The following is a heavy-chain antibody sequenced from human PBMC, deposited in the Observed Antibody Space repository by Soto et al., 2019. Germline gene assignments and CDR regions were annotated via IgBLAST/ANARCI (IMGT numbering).Heavy chain of an antibody. V-gene: IGHV1-18*01. CDR3: AREGSRPYYYYGMDV. CDR2: ISTYNGDT. J-gene: IGHJ6*02. D-gene: IGHD2-15*01. Sequence: ASVKVSCKASGYTFTSYAMHWVRQAPGQRLEWMGWISTYNGDTDYAQNLQGRVTMTTDTSTTTAYMELRSLRSDDTAVYYCAREGSRPYYYYGMDVWGQGTTXTVSS. CDR1: GYTFTSYA.